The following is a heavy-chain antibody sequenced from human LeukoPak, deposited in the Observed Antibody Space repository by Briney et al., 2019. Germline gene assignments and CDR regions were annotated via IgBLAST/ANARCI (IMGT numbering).Heavy chain of an antibody. D-gene: IGHD3-9*01. J-gene: IGHJ2*01. CDR1: GFTFSSYW. Sequence: GGSLRLSCAASGFTFSSYWMSWVRQAPGKGLEWVANIKQDGSEKYYVDSVKGRFTISRDNAKNSLYLQMSSLRAEDTAIYYCAKGDFDWFSYWYFDLWGRGTLVTVSS. CDR3: AKGDFDWFSYWYFDL. V-gene: IGHV3-7*03. CDR2: IKQDGSEK.